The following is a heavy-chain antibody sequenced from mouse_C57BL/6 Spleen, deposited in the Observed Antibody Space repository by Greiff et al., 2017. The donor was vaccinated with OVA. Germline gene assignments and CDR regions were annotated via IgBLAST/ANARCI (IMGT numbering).Heavy chain of an antibody. J-gene: IGHJ2*01. CDR3: ARDSDSNFDY. CDR1: GFTFSSYA. V-gene: IGHV5-4*01. CDR2: MSDGGSYT. D-gene: IGHD2-5*01. Sequence: VQLKESGGGLVKPGGSLKLSCAASGFTFSSYAMSWVRQTPEKRLEWVATMSDGGSYTYYPDTVKGRFTISRDNAKNNLYLQMSHLKSEDTAMYYCARDSDSNFDYWGQGTTLTVSS.